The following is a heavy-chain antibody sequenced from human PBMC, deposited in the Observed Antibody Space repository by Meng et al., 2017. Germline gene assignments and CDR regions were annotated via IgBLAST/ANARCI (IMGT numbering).Heavy chain of an antibody. J-gene: IGHJ5*02. Sequence: VQLHESGPGRVKPSGPLSLTCAVSGGAISSSNWWSWVRRPPGKGLEWIGEIYHSGSTNYNPSLKSRVTISVDKSKNQFSLKLSSVTAADTAVYYCASARLLWFGGAVWFDPWGQGTLVTVSS. CDR1: GGAISSSNW. D-gene: IGHD3-10*01. V-gene: IGHV4-4*02. CDR2: IYHSGST. CDR3: ASARLLWFGGAVWFDP.